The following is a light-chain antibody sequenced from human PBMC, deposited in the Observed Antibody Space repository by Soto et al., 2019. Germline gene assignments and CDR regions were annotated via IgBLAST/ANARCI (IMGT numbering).Light chain of an antibody. CDR3: QQSYITPPIT. CDR2: TAS. J-gene: IGKJ5*01. Sequence: QMTQSPSSLSASVGDNVTITCRASQTIRKYLNWYQQKPPKAPKLLIYTASRLHSGVPSRFSGSGSETDFTLTINNLQPEDFATYYRQQSYITPPITFGQGTRLEIK. V-gene: IGKV1-39*01. CDR1: QTIRKY.